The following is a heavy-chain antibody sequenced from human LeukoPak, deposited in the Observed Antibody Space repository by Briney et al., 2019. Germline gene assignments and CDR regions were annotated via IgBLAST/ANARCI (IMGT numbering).Heavy chain of an antibody. D-gene: IGHD6-13*01. V-gene: IGHV3-23*01. J-gene: IGHJ1*01. CDR2: ISGSGGST. CDR1: GFTFSSYA. CDR3: ASRPIAAAGIQYFQH. Sequence: GGSLRLSCAASGFTFSSYAMSWVRQAPGKGLEWVSAISGSGGSTYYADSVKGRFTISRDNSNNTLYLQMNSLRAEDTAVYYCASRPIAAAGIQYFQHWGQGTLVTVSS.